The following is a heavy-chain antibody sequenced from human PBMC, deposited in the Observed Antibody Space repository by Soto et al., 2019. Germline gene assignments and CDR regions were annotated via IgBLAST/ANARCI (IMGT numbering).Heavy chain of an antibody. CDR2: AIPVLGVA. CDR3: ARDRDVAAAGTVEPNYYYGMDV. V-gene: IGHV1-69*08. Sequence: QVQLVQSGAEVKKPGSSVKVSCKASGGNFRSQSISISWVRQAPGQGLEWMGRAIPVLGVANYAQKFQGRVTITADKFTNTVYMELSSLRSEDTALYYCARDRDVAAAGTVEPNYYYGMDVWGQGTTVTVSS. CDR1: GGNFRSQSIS. J-gene: IGHJ6*02. D-gene: IGHD6-13*01.